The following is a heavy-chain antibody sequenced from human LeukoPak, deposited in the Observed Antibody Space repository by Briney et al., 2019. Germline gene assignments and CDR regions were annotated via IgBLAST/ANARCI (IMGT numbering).Heavy chain of an antibody. Sequence: PSETLSLTCAVYGGSYSGYYWSWIRQSPGQGLEWIGEINDSGSTNYNPSLKSRVTISADTSKNQFSLSWTSVIAAATAVYYCARGTWVNGAHTDYWGQGTPVTISS. D-gene: IGHD3-10*01. CDR2: INDSGST. J-gene: IGHJ4*02. CDR1: GGSYSGYY. V-gene: IGHV4-34*01. CDR3: ARGTWVNGAHTDY.